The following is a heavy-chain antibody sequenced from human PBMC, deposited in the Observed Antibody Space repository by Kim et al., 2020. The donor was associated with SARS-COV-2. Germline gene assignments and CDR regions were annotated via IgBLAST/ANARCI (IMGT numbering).Heavy chain of an antibody. D-gene: IGHD6-13*01. Sequence: SLKSRVTISVDTSKNQFSLKLSSVTAADTAVYYCARGGSSSWRYYYGMDVWGQGTTVTVSS. J-gene: IGHJ6*02. V-gene: IGHV4-59*09. CDR3: ARGGSSSWRYYYGMDV.